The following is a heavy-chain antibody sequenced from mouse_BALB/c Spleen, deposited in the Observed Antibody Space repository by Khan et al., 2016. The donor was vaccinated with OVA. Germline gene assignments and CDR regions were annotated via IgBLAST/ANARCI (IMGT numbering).Heavy chain of an antibody. CDR3: ARGTLDY. V-gene: IGHV1S135*01. D-gene: IGHD3-3*01. CDR1: DYSFTSYY. CDR2: IDPFNGGT. Sequence: EVQLQESGPELMKPGASVNISCKASDYSFTSYYIHWVKQSHGKSLEWIGYIDPFNGGTDYNQKFKGKATLTVDKSSNTAYMHLSSLTSEDSAVYYCARGTLDYWGQGTLVTVSA. J-gene: IGHJ3*01.